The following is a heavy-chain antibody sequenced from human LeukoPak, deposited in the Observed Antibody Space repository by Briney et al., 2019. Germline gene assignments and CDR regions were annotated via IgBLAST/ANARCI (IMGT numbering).Heavy chain of an antibody. V-gene: IGHV1-2*02. CDR3: ARLRRRWELLIGS. Sequence: ASVKVSCKASGYTFTGYYMHWVRQAPGQGLEWMGWINPNSGGTNYAQKFQGRVTMTRDTSISTAYMELSRLRSDDTAVYYCARLRRRWELLIGSWGQGTLVTVSS. CDR1: GYTFTGYY. CDR2: INPNSGGT. J-gene: IGHJ5*02. D-gene: IGHD1-26*01.